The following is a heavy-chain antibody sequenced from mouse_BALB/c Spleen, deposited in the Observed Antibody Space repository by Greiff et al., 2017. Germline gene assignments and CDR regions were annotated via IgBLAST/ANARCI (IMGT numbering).Heavy chain of an antibody. D-gene: IGHD2-4*01. CDR2: ISYSGST. Sequence: EVKLVESGPGLVKPSQSLSLTCTVTGYSITSDYAWNWIRQFPGNKLEWMGYISYSGSTSYNPSLKSRISITRDTSKNQFFLQLNSVTTEDTATYYCARKDYDGEGFAYWGQGTLVTVSA. CDR1: GYSITSDYA. V-gene: IGHV3-2*02. J-gene: IGHJ3*01. CDR3: ARKDYDGEGFAY.